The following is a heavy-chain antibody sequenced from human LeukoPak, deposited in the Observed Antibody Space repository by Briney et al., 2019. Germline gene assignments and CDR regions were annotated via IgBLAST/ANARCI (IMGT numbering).Heavy chain of an antibody. CDR3: ARVRDYGDLAFDY. Sequence: ASVKVSCKASGYTFTGYYMHWVRQAPGQGLEWMGWISAYNGNTNYAQKLQGRVTMTTDTSTSTAYMELRSLRSDDTAVYYCARVRDYGDLAFDYWGQGTLVTVSS. CDR2: ISAYNGNT. D-gene: IGHD4-17*01. V-gene: IGHV1-18*04. CDR1: GYTFTGYY. J-gene: IGHJ4*02.